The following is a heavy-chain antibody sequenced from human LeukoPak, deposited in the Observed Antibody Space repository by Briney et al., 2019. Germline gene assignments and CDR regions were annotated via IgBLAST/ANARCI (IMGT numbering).Heavy chain of an antibody. Sequence: SETLSLTCTISGGSISSYYWSWIRQPPGKGLEWIGYIYYSGSTNYNPSLKSRVTISVDTSKNQFSLKLSSVTAADTAVYYCAREWEGGYFDYWGQGTLATVSS. J-gene: IGHJ4*02. CDR3: AREWEGGYFDY. V-gene: IGHV4-59*01. CDR1: GGSISSYY. D-gene: IGHD1-26*01. CDR2: IYYSGST.